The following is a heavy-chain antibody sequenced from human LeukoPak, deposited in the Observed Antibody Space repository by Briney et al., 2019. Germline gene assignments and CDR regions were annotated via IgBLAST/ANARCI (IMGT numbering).Heavy chain of an antibody. CDR1: GLTFSSYS. CDR2: ISSSSSYI. Sequence: PGGSLRLSCAASGLTFSSYSMNWVRQAPGKGLEWVSSISSSSSYIYYADSVKGRFTISRDNAKNSLYLQMNSLRAEDTAVYYCARGGALYSDYDWANFDYWGQGTLVTVSS. J-gene: IGHJ4*02. D-gene: IGHD5-12*01. V-gene: IGHV3-21*01. CDR3: ARGGALYSDYDWANFDY.